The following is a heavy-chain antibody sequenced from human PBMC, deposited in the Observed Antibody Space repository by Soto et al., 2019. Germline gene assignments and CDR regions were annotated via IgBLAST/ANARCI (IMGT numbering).Heavy chain of an antibody. CDR1: GASFSSYY. D-gene: IGHD2-15*01. CDR2: INHSGST. Sequence: SETLSLTCAVYGASFSSYYCSWIRQPPGKGLEWIGEINHSGSTNYNPSLKSRVTISVDTSKNQFSLKLSSVTAADTAVYYCARGKGYCSGGSCPPDYYYGMDVWGQGTTVTVSS. J-gene: IGHJ6*02. V-gene: IGHV4-34*01. CDR3: ARGKGYCSGGSCPPDYYYGMDV.